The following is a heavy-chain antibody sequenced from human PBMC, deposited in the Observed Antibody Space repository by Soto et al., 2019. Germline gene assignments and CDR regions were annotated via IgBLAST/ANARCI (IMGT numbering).Heavy chain of an antibody. D-gene: IGHD1-1*01. CDR1: GLTVSGQKY. J-gene: IGHJ3*01. CDR2: LYDVDGS. CDR3: ASWHEREHAYDV. Sequence: DVQLVESGGGLIQPGESLRLSCAAFGLTVSGQKYVAWVRQAPGKGLEWVSALYDVDGSFYADSVKGRFTTSSDSSKTTVYLQMNGLRPDDTAVYYCASWHEREHAYDVWGQETTVTVSS. V-gene: IGHV3-53*01.